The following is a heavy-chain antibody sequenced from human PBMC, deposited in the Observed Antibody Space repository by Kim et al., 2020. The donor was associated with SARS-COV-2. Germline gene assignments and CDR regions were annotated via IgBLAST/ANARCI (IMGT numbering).Heavy chain of an antibody. D-gene: IGHD2-2*01. V-gene: IGHV3-7*01. Sequence: VDSVKGRFTSSRDKAKNSLYLQMNSLRVEDRAVYYWARDGSTSSSSDFDYWGQGTLVTVSS. CDR3: ARDGSTSSSSDFDY. J-gene: IGHJ4*02.